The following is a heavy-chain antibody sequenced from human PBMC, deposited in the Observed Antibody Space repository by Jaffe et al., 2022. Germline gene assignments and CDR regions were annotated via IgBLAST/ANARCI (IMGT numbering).Heavy chain of an antibody. CDR3: AKDRVITFGGPIVPPTFDY. J-gene: IGHJ4*02. D-gene: IGHD3-16*02. CDR2: ISGSGGST. Sequence: EVQLLESGGGLVQPGGSLRLSCAASGFTFSSYAMSWVRQAPGKGLEWVSAISGSGGSTYYADSVKGRFTISRDNSKNTLYLQMNSLRAEDTAVYYCAKDRVITFGGPIVPPTFDYWGQGTLVTVSS. V-gene: IGHV3-23*01. CDR1: GFTFSSYA.